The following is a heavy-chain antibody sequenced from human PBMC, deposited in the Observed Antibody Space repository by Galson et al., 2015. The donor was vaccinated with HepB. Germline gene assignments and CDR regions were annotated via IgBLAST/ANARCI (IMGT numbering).Heavy chain of an antibody. CDR1: GFTFSSYW. J-gene: IGHJ4*02. Sequence: SLRLSCAASGFTFSSYWMSWVRQAPGKGLEWVANIKQDGSEKYYVDSVKGRFTISRDNAKNSLYLQMNSLRAEDTAVYYCAREDWGYYDSSGPDYWGQGTLVTVSS. CDR2: IKQDGSEK. CDR3: AREDWGYYDSSGPDY. V-gene: IGHV3-7*03. D-gene: IGHD3-22*01.